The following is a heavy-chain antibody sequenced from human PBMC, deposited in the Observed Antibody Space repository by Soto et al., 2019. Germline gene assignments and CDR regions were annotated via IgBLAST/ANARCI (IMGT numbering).Heavy chain of an antibody. D-gene: IGHD5-18*01. CDR3: ARIPRYSFPTSDDLDS. Sequence: QVQLVQSGAEVRKPGSSVQVSCKASGGTFYTYTFSWVRQAPGQGLEWMGSITPIYPTTNYAEKFQGRLTVTADGSTHTAYMELNSLTSADTAVYYCARIPRYSFPTSDDLDSWGQGTLVTVSS. J-gene: IGHJ4*02. CDR1: GGTFYTYT. CDR2: ITPIYPTT. V-gene: IGHV1-69*15.